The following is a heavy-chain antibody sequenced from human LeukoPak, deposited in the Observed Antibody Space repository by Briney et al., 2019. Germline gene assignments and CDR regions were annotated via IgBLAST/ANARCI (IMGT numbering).Heavy chain of an antibody. V-gene: IGHV3-9*03. CDR2: ISWNSGSI. CDR3: AKGYYDFWSDWDYMDV. Sequence: PGRSLRLSCAASGLTFDDYAMHWVRQAPGKGLEWVSGISWNSGSIGYADSVKGRFTISRDNAKNSLYLQMNGLRAEDMALYYCAKGYYDFWSDWDYMDVWGKGTTVTVSS. J-gene: IGHJ6*03. CDR1: GLTFDDYA. D-gene: IGHD3-3*01.